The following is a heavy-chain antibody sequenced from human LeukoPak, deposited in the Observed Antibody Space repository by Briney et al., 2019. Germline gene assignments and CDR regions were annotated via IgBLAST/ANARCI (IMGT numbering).Heavy chain of an antibody. Sequence: PLGSLRLSCAASGFSFSSYEMNWVRQAPGKGLEWLSYISSSGSVIYYADSVKGRFTISRDNAKNSLYLQMNSLRAEDTAVYYCARHIIYGSSGYHRFDYWGQGTLVTVSS. CDR2: ISSSGSVI. CDR3: ARHIIYGSSGYHRFDY. V-gene: IGHV3-48*03. J-gene: IGHJ4*02. D-gene: IGHD3-22*01. CDR1: GFSFSSYE.